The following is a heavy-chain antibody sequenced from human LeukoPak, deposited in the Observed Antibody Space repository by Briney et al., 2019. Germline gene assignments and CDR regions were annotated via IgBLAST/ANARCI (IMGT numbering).Heavy chain of an antibody. D-gene: IGHD3-3*01. CDR3: ARDQYDTWSRRGNFDS. Sequence: GGSLRLSCVASGFTFGKYWMSWVRQAPGKGLEWVANIKLDGREKNYVDSVKGRFTISRDNTKNSLYLQMNSLRAEDTAVFYCARDQYDTWSRRGNFDSWGQGTVVIVS. CDR1: GFTFGKYW. V-gene: IGHV3-7*03. CDR2: IKLDGREK. J-gene: IGHJ4*02.